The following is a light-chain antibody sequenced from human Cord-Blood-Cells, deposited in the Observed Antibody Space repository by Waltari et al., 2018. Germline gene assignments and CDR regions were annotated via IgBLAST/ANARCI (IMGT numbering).Light chain of an antibody. CDR2: AAS. V-gene: IGKV3-11*01. Sequence: EIVLTQSPATLSLSPGERATLSCRASQSVSRYLACYQQKPGHAPRLLIYAASNRATGIPARFIGSGSGTDFTLTTSSLGPEDFAVYYCQQRSNWPPTTFGQGTRLEIK. J-gene: IGKJ5*01. CDR1: QSVSRY. CDR3: QQRSNWPPTT.